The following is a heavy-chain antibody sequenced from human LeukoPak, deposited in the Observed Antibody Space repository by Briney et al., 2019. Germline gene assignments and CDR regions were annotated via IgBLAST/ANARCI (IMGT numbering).Heavy chain of an antibody. CDR3: ASASSHRIAAGGDY. CDR2: ISNDRSSR. J-gene: IGHJ4*01. Sequence: GGSLRLSCAASGFTFTNYWMHWVRQGQGKGLVWVSRISNDRSSRHYADSVKGRFTISRDNSKNMMYLQMNSLRAEDTAVYYCASASSHRIAAGGDYWGHGTLVTVSS. CDR1: GFTFTNYW. V-gene: IGHV3-74*01. D-gene: IGHD6-13*01.